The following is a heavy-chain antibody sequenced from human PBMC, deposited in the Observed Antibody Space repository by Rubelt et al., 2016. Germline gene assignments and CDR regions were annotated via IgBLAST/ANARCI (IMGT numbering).Heavy chain of an antibody. D-gene: IGHD2-8*02. J-gene: IGHJ5*02. Sequence: QVQLVESAGGVVQPGGSLRLSCAASGFTFSSYGIHWVRQAPGKGLEWVTFINYDGSNKYYADSVKGRFTVSRDNSKNTLDLKMGSLTAEDTAVYYCVKGVGYLGPWGQGTLVTVSS. V-gene: IGHV3-30*02. CDR2: INYDGSNK. CDR1: GFTFSSYG. CDR3: VKGVGYLGP.